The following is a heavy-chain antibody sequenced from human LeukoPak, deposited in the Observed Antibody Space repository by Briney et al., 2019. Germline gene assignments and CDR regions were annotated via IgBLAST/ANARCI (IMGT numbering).Heavy chain of an antibody. J-gene: IGHJ4*02. D-gene: IGHD1-1*01. CDR3: ARDQLGAVLYFDY. V-gene: IGHV3-23*01. Sequence: GGSLRLSCAASGFTFSNYGMNWVRQAPGTGLVWVSIISGSGDITYYVDSVKGRFTISRDNSKNTLYLQINSLRVEDTAVYYCARDQLGAVLYFDYWGQGTLVTVSS. CDR2: ISGSGDIT. CDR1: GFTFSNYG.